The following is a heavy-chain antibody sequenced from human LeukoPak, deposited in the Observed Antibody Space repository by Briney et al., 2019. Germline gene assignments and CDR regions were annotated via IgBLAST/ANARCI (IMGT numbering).Heavy chain of an antibody. Sequence: GSLRLSCAASGFTVSSNYMSWVRQAPGKGLEWIGSIYYSGSTYYNPSLKSRVTISVDTSKNQFSLKLSSVTAADTAVYYCARGGQPDAFDIWGQGTMVTVSS. J-gene: IGHJ3*02. CDR3: ARGGQPDAFDI. CDR1: GFTVSSNY. CDR2: IYYSGST. V-gene: IGHV4-39*07. D-gene: IGHD3-16*01.